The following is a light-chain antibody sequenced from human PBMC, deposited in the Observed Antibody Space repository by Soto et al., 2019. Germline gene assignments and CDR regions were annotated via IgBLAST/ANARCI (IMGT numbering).Light chain of an antibody. Sequence: QSVLTQPASVSGSPGQSITISCTGTSSDVGGYNYVTWYQQHPGKAPKLMIYEVSNRPSGVSNRFSGSQSGNTASLTISGLQAEEEADYYCSSYTSSSNYVFGTGTKLTAL. CDR3: SSYTSSSNYV. CDR2: EVS. J-gene: IGLJ1*01. CDR1: SSDVGGYNY. V-gene: IGLV2-14*01.